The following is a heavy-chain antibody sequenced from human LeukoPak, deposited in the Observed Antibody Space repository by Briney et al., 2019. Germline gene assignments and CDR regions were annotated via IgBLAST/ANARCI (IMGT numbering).Heavy chain of an antibody. Sequence: SETLFLTCTVSGGSISSSSYYWGWIRQPPGKGLEWIGSIYYSGSTYYNPSLKSRVTISVDTSKNQFSLKLSSVTAADTAVYYCARAPLYYYGSGSYLSEFDYWGQGTLVTVSS. J-gene: IGHJ4*02. CDR2: IYYSGST. D-gene: IGHD3-10*01. CDR1: GGSISSSSYY. CDR3: ARAPLYYYGSGSYLSEFDY. V-gene: IGHV4-39*07.